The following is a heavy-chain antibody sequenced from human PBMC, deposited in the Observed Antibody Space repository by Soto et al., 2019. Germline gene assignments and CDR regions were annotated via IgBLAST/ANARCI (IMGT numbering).Heavy chain of an antibody. J-gene: IGHJ4*02. Sequence: GGSLRLSCSASGFTFSNYGMHWVRQAPGKGLQYVSAISNNGRSASYADSVKGRFTISRDNSKNTLYLQMSSLRAEDTAVYYCVKEGIRDSSFFDYWGQGALVTVSS. V-gene: IGHV3-64D*06. D-gene: IGHD2-2*01. CDR1: GFTFSNYG. CDR3: VKEGIRDSSFFDY. CDR2: ISNNGRSA.